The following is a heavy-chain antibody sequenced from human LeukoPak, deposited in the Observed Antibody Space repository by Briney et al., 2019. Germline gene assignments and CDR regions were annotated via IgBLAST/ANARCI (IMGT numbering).Heavy chain of an antibody. V-gene: IGHV3-23*01. CDR2: ISGSGGST. Sequence: GGSLRLSCAASGFTFSSYAMSWVRQAPGKGLEWVSAISGSGGSTYYADSVKGRFTISRDNSKNALFFHMNSLRAEDTAVYYCAKEGYSGYDAFDIWGQGTMVTVSS. CDR1: GFTFSSYA. CDR3: AKEGYSGYDAFDI. D-gene: IGHD5-12*01. J-gene: IGHJ3*02.